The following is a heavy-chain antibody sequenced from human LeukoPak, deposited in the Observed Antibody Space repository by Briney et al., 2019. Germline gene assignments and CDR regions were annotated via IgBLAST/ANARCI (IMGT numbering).Heavy chain of an antibody. CDR3: AKILGITIFGVVGANAFDI. CDR1: GFTFDDYA. D-gene: IGHD3-3*01. Sequence: GGSLRLSCAASGFTFDDYAMHWVRQAPGQGLEWVSLISGDGCSTYYADSVKGRFTISRDNSKNSLYLQMNSLRTEDTALYYCAKILGITIFGVVGANAFDIWGQGTMVTVSS. V-gene: IGHV3-43*02. J-gene: IGHJ3*02. CDR2: ISGDGCST.